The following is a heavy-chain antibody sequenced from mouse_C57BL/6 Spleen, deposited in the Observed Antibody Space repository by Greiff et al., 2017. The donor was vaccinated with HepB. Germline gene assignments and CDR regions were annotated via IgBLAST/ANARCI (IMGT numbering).Heavy chain of an antibody. Sequence: VQLQQSGPVLVKPGASVKMSCKASGYTFTDYYMNWVKQSHGKSLEWIGVINPYNGGTSYNQKFKGKATLTVDKSSSTAYMELNSLTSEDSAVYYCASYYGSRRGFAYWGQGTLVTVSA. D-gene: IGHD1-1*01. V-gene: IGHV1-19*01. CDR1: GYTFTDYY. CDR3: ASYYGSRRGFAY. J-gene: IGHJ3*01. CDR2: INPYNGGT.